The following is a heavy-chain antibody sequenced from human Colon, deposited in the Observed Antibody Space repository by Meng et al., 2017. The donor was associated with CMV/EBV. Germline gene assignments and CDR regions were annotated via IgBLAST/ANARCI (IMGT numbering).Heavy chain of an antibody. CDR2: INPISGGT. Sequence: SCKASGFTFSAYYIHWVRQAPGQGLEWVGRINPISGGTTYEQKFKGRVTLTRDTSISTDYMEVGRLTSDDTAVYFCARELESGGLDYWGQGTLVTVSS. CDR3: ARELESGGLDY. D-gene: IGHD3-3*01. CDR1: GFTFSAYY. V-gene: IGHV1-2*06. J-gene: IGHJ4*02.